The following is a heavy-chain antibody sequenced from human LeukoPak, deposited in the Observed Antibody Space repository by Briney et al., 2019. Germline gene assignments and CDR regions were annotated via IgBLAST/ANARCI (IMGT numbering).Heavy chain of an antibody. J-gene: IGHJ6*03. V-gene: IGHV1-2*06. CDR2: INPNSGGT. CDR3: ARDGVYSYGQGVTHYYYMDV. CDR1: GYTFTGYY. Sequence: ASVKVSCKASGYTFTGYYMHWVRQAPGQGLEWMGRINPNSGGTNYAQKFQGRVTMTRDTSISTAYMELSRLRSDDTAVYYCARDGVYSYGQGVTHYYYMDVWGKGTTATVSS. D-gene: IGHD5-18*01.